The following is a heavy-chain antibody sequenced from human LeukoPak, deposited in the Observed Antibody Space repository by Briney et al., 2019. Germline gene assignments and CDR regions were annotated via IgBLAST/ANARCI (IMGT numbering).Heavy chain of an antibody. CDR2: MSYDGSNK. Sequence: PGGSLRLSCAASGFSFSDHGMHLVRQAPGKGLEWVAVMSYDGSNKDYADSVKGRFTISRDNSKNTLYLQMNSLRAEDTAVYYCAKDLPVFYGGHFDYWGQGTLVTVSS. CDR1: GFSFSDHG. D-gene: IGHD4-23*01. J-gene: IGHJ4*02. CDR3: AKDLPVFYGGHFDY. V-gene: IGHV3-30*18.